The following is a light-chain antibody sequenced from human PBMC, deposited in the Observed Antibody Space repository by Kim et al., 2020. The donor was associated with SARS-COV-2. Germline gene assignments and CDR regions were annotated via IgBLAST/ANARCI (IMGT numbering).Light chain of an antibody. CDR3: QAWDSSTHWV. CDR2: QDS. J-gene: IGLJ3*02. Sequence: STGQTASITCSGDKLGDKYACWYQQKPGQSPVLVIYQDSKRPSGIPERFSGSNSGNTATLTISGTQAMDEADYYCQAWDSSTHWVFGGGTQLTVL. V-gene: IGLV3-1*01. CDR1: KLGDKY.